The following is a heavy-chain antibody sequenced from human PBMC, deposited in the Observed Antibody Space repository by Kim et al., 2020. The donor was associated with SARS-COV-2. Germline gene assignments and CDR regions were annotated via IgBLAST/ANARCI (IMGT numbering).Heavy chain of an antibody. V-gene: IGHV5-10-1*01. CDR1: GYSFTSYW. CDR3: ARYGLPYDILTGSSDGMDV. CDR2: IDSSDSYT. D-gene: IGHD3-9*01. Sequence: GESLKISCKGSGYSFTSYWISWVRQMPGKGLEWMGRIDSSDSYTNYSPSLQGHVTISADKSISTAYLQWSSLKDSDTAMYYCARYGLPYDILTGSSDGMDVWGQGTTVTVSS. J-gene: IGHJ6*02.